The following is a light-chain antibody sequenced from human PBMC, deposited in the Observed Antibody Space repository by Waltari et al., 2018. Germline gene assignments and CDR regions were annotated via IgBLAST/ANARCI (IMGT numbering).Light chain of an antibody. V-gene: IGLV1-40*01. J-gene: IGLJ7*01. CDR2: HNN. CDR3: QSYDGSLGGAV. Sequence: QSVLTQPPSVSGAPGQRVTISCTGSSSNIGAGSDVHWYQQLPGTAPKLLIYHNNNRPSGFPDRVSGSKSGTSAYLAITGLQAEDEADYYCQSYDGSLGGAVFGGGTQLTVL. CDR1: SSNIGAGSD.